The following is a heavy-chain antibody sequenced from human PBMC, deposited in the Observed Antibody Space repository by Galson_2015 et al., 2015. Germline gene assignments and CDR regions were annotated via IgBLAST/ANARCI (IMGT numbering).Heavy chain of an antibody. V-gene: IGHV3-30*03. CDR1: GFTFSSYG. J-gene: IGHJ5*02. Sequence: SLRLSCAASGFTFSSYGMHWVRQAPGKGLEWVAVISYDGSNKYYADSVKGRFTISRDNSKNTLYLQMNSLRAEDTAVYYCARDNIVVVPAATPRWFDPWGQGTLVTVSS. CDR2: ISYDGSNK. CDR3: ARDNIVVVPAATPRWFDP. D-gene: IGHD2-2*01.